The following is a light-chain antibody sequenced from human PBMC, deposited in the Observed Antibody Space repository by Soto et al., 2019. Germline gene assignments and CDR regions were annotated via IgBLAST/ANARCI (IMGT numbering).Light chain of an antibody. Sequence: DIQMTQSPSTLSASVGDRVTITCRASQSISSWLAWYQQKPGKAPKLLIYDASSLESGVPSRFSGSGSGTEFTFTISSLQPDDFATYYCQQDNSYSWTFGQGTKVEIK. V-gene: IGKV1-5*01. CDR3: QQDNSYSWT. J-gene: IGKJ1*01. CDR2: DAS. CDR1: QSISSW.